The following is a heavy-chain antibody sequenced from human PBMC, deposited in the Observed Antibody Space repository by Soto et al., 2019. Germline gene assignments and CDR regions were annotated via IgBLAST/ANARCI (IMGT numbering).Heavy chain of an antibody. Sequence: QVQLVESGGGVVQPGRSLRLSCAASGFTFSSYGMHWVRQAPGKGLEWVAVIWSDGSNKYYADSVKGRFTISRDNSKNTVYLQMNSLRAEDTAVYYCAREVKPAGYYYYGMDVWGQGTTVTVSS. CDR3: AREVKPAGYYYYGMDV. CDR1: GFTFSSYG. V-gene: IGHV3-33*01. J-gene: IGHJ6*02. CDR2: IWSDGSNK.